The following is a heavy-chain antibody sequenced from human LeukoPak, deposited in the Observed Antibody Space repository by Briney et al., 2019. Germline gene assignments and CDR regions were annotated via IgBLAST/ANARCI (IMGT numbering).Heavy chain of an antibody. Sequence: ASVKVSCKASGYTFTNYYMHWVRRAPGQGLERMGIINPSGGSTSYAQKFQGRVTMTRDTSTSTVYMELSSLRSEDTAVYYCAREQSGISGAFDIWGQGTMVTVSS. CDR3: AREQSGISGAFDI. CDR1: GYTFTNYY. CDR2: INPSGGST. V-gene: IGHV1-46*01. J-gene: IGHJ3*02. D-gene: IGHD1-14*01.